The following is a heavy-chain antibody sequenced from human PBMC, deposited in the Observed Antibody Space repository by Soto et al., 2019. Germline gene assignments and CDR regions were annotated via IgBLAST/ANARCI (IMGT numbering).Heavy chain of an antibody. CDR2: IDYSGST. CDR1: GASISSGSYY. J-gene: IGHJ5*02. CDR3: ARHDVTVTFNYFDP. V-gene: IGHV4-39*01. D-gene: IGHD4-17*01. Sequence: QVQLQESGPGLEKPSETLSLTCTVSGASISSGSYYWGWIRQPPGKGLEWIGSIDYSGSTNYNPSLKSRVTISVDTSNNHFSLKLSSVTAADTAVYFCARHDVTVTFNYFDPWGQGTLVTVSS.